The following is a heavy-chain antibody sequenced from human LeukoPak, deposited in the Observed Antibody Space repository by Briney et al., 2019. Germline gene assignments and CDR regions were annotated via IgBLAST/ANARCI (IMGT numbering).Heavy chain of an antibody. D-gene: IGHD3-16*02. CDR3: ARVGHSLRAFDI. CDR1: GYMFIEYG. V-gene: IGHV1-18*01. J-gene: IGHJ3*02. CDR2: VSPYNGDT. Sequence: ASVKVSCKASGYMFIEYGINWVRQAPGHGLEWMGWVSPYNGDTRYTQKFQGRVTLTTDTSTSTAYMELRSLTSDDTAVYHCARVGHSLRAFDIWGQGTMITVSS.